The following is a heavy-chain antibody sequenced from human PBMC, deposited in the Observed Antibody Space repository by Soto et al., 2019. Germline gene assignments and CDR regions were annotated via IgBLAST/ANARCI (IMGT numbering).Heavy chain of an antibody. CDR2: ISHSGST. J-gene: IGHJ6*02. V-gene: IGHV4-30-2*01. CDR3: ARAIRITIFGVRLAHYGMDV. D-gene: IGHD3-3*01. Sequence: PSETLSLTCAVSGGSISSGAYSWSWIRQPPGKGLEWIGFISHSGSTNYNPSLKSRVTISVDTSKNQFSLKLSSVTAADTAVYYCARAIRITIFGVRLAHYGMDVWGQGTTVTVSS. CDR1: GGSISSGAYS.